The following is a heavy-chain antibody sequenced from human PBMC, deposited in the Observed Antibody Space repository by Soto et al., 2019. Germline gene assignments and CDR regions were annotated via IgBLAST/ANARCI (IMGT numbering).Heavy chain of an antibody. CDR1: GGSFSGYY. Sequence: SETLSLTCAVYGGSFSGYYWSWIRQPPGKGLEWIGEINHSGSTNYNPSLKSRVTISVDTSKNQFFLNLRSVTAADTAVNYCAREGLELRGGPDWFDPWGQGTLVTVSS. D-gene: IGHD1-7*01. J-gene: IGHJ5*02. CDR3: AREGLELRGGPDWFDP. V-gene: IGHV4-34*01. CDR2: INHSGST.